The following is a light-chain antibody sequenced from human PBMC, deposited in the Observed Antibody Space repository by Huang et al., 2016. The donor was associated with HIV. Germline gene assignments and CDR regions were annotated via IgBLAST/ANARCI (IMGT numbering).Light chain of an antibody. Sequence: IQLTQSPSSLSASVGARVTITCRASQGISSYLAWYQQKPGKAPKLLIYAASTLESGGPSRFSGSGSGTDFTLTIRSLQPEDFATYYCQQLNNFPLTFGGGTKVEIK. CDR1: QGISSY. CDR3: QQLNNFPLT. CDR2: AAS. J-gene: IGKJ4*01. V-gene: IGKV1-9*01.